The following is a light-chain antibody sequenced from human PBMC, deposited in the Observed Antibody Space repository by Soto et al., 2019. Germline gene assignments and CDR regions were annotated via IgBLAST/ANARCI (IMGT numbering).Light chain of an antibody. CDR2: AVS. Sequence: QSALTQPASVSGSPGQSITISCTGTSSDVGGYNFVSWYQQHPGKAPKLMIFAVSNRPSGVSNRFSGSKSGYTASLTISGLQAEDEAEYYCSSYTSSTPVVFGGGTKVTVL. CDR1: SSDVGGYNF. J-gene: IGLJ2*01. CDR3: SSYTSSTPVV. V-gene: IGLV2-14*01.